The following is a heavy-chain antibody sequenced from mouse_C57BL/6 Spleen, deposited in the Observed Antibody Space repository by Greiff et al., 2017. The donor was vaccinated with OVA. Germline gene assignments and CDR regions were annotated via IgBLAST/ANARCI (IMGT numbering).Heavy chain of an antibody. Sequence: EVKLVESGPGLVKPSQSLSLTCSVTGYSITSGYYWNWIRQFPGNKLEWMGYISYDGSNNYNPSLKNRISITRDTSKNQFFLKLNSVTTEDTATYYCAREATVVPYWYFDVWGTGTTVTVSS. CDR2: ISYDGSN. CDR3: AREATVVPYWYFDV. J-gene: IGHJ1*03. CDR1: GYSITSGYY. D-gene: IGHD1-1*01. V-gene: IGHV3-6*01.